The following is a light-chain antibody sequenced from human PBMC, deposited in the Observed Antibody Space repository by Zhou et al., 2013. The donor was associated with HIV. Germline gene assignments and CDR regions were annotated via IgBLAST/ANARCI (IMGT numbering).Light chain of an antibody. CDR3: QEYGGSPIT. CDR2: GAS. Sequence: EIVMTQSPATLSVSPGERATFSCRASQSVSSNLAWYQQKPGQAPRLLMYGASTRATGISARFIGSGSGTDFTLTISRLEPEDFAVYYCQEYGGSPITFGQGTRLEIK. J-gene: IGKJ5*01. CDR1: QSVSSN. V-gene: IGKV3-15*01.